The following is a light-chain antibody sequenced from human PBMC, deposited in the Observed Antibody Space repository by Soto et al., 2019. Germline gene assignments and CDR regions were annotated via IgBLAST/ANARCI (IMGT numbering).Light chain of an antibody. CDR3: MQGLTSPLT. Sequence: IVLTQSPLSLPVTPGESASISCRSSLRLLGTNGSNYLAWYLQKPGQSPQGLIYLGSNRASGVPDRFSGSGSGTDFTLQISRVEAEDVGVYYCMQGLTSPLTFGGGTRLEIK. J-gene: IGKJ5*01. CDR2: LGS. CDR1: LRLLGTNGSNY. V-gene: IGKV2-28*01.